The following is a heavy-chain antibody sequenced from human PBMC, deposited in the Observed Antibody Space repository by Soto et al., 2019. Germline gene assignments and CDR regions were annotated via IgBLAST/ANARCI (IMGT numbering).Heavy chain of an antibody. CDR3: ARNLFRYFFDSSGPTPFAAFDI. CDR2: IYYSGST. V-gene: IGHV4-31*03. D-gene: IGHD3-22*01. J-gene: IGHJ3*02. CDR1: GGSISSGGYY. Sequence: PSETLYLTSTVSGGSISSGGYYWSWIRQHPGKGLEWIGYIYYSGSTYYNPSLKSRVTISVDTSKNQFSLKLSSVTAADTAVYYCARNLFRYFFDSSGPTPFAAFDIWGQGTILTVSS.